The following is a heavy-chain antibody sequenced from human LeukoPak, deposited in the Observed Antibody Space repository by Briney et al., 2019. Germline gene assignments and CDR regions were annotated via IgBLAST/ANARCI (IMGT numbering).Heavy chain of an antibody. Sequence: GGSLRLSCAASGITVSTNYMSWVRQAPGKGLEWVSIIYSGGATFYADSVKGRFTISRENSKNTLWLQMNSLRPEDTAVYFCASDYGSGSYFLTLHDNWGQGTLVTVSS. V-gene: IGHV3-66*02. D-gene: IGHD3-10*01. CDR3: ASDYGSGSYFLTLHDN. CDR2: IYSGGAT. CDR1: GITVSTNY. J-gene: IGHJ4*02.